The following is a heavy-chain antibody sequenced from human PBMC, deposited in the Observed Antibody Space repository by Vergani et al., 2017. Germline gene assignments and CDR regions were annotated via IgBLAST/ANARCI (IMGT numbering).Heavy chain of an antibody. V-gene: IGHV1-46*01. CDR1: GYTFTSYY. CDR3: ASLFPIAARPVRDY. Sequence: QVQLVQSGAEVKKPGASVKVSCKASGYTFTSYYMHWVRQAPGQGLEWMGIINPSGGSTSYAQKFQGRVTISVDTSKNQFSLKLSSVTAADTAVYYCASLFPIAARPVRDYWGQGTLVTVSS. D-gene: IGHD6-6*01. CDR2: INPSGGST. J-gene: IGHJ4*02.